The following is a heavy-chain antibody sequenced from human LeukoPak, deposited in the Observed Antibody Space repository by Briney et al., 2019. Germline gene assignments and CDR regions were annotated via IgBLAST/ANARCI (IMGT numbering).Heavy chain of an antibody. Sequence: SETLSLTCTVSGGSLSSSSYDWGWIRQPPGKGLEWGGSIYYTGSTHYNPSLNCRVTITVHTSKYQFSLNLSSVTAADTAVYYCASTLWGPARANQYCQRWGQGTLVTVSS. J-gene: IGHJ1*01. CDR1: GGSLSSSSYD. CDR2: IYYTGST. CDR3: ASTLWGPARANQYCQR. D-gene: IGHD3-16*01. V-gene: IGHV4-39*07.